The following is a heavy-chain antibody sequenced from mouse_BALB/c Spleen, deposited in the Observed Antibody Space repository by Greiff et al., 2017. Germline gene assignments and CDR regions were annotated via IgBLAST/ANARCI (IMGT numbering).Heavy chain of an antibody. CDR3: ARLGDGYYVDY. CDR1: GFTFSSFG. V-gene: IGHV5-17*02. D-gene: IGHD2-3*01. CDR2: ISSGSSTI. Sequence: EVQGVESGGGLVKPGGSRKLSCAASGFTFSSFGMHWVRQAPEKGLEWVAYISSGSSTIYYADTVKGRFTISRDNPKNTLFLQMTSLRSEDTAMYYCARLGDGYYVDYWGQGTTLTVSS. J-gene: IGHJ2*01.